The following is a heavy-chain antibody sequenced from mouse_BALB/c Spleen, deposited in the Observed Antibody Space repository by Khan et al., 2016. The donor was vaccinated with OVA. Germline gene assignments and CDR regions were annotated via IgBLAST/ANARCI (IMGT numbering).Heavy chain of an antibody. Sequence: QVQLKQSGAELARPGASVKMSCKASGYTFTTYTMHWVKQRPGQGLEWIGYINPSNGYTNYNQKFKDKSTLTADKSSRTAYMQLSSLTSDYSAVYYCARGGAYYRSDGWFSYWGQGTLVTVSA. J-gene: IGHJ3*01. CDR1: GYTFTTYT. CDR3: ARGGAYYRSDGWFSY. V-gene: IGHV1-4*01. D-gene: IGHD2-14*01. CDR2: INPSNGYT.